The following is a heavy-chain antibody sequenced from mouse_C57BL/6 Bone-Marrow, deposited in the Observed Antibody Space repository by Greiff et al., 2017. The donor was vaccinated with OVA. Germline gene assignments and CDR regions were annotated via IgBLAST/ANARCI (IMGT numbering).Heavy chain of an antibody. CDR1: GYTFTCYG. V-gene: IGHV1-81*01. Sequence: QVQLQQSGAELARPGASVKLSCKASGYTFTCYGISWVKQRTGQGLEWIGEIYPRSGNTYYNEKFKGKATLTADKSSSTAYMELRSLTSEDSAVYCCAREGVTTVVATRYAMDYWGQGTSVTVSS. D-gene: IGHD1-1*01. CDR2: IYPRSGNT. CDR3: AREGVTTVVATRYAMDY. J-gene: IGHJ4*01.